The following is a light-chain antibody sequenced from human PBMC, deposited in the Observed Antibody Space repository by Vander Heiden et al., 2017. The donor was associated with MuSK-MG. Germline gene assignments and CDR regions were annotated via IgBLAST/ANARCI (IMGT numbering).Light chain of an antibody. J-gene: IGKJ2*02. Sequence: QVTQSAATVSASVGGRVTISYRSSKSINSWLDLYQQKPGKAPKLLIYKAYSRERAVPSRFSGSGSGTEFTLTPTSPHNDDFAVYYGQQDTSYCTFGQGTKLETK. CDR3: QQDTSYCT. CDR2: KAY. CDR1: KSINSW. V-gene: IGKV1-5*03.